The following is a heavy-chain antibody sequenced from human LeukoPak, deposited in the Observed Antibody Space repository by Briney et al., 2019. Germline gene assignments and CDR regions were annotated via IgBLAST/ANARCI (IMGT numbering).Heavy chain of an antibody. CDR3: ARQYSSWFNY. CDR2: INSDGSST. CDR1: GFIFSSHW. D-gene: IGHD6-6*01. J-gene: IGHJ4*02. Sequence: LSGGSLRLSCAASGFIFSSHWMHWVRQAPGKGLVWVSRINSDGSSTSYADSVKGRFTISRDNAKNTLYLQMSSLRAEDTAVYYCARQYSSWFNYWGQGTLVTVSS. V-gene: IGHV3-74*01.